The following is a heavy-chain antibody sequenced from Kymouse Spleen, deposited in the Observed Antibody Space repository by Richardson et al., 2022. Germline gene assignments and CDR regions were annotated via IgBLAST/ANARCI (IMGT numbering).Heavy chain of an antibody. D-gene: IGHD3-10*01. V-gene: IGHV3-33*01. CDR3: ARDRMVRGVIGFDP. Sequence: QVQLVESGGGVVQPGRSLRLSCAASGFTFSSYGMHWVRQAPGKGLEWVAVIWYDGSNKYYADSVKGRFTISRDNSKNTLYLQMNSLRAEDTAVYYCARDRMVRGVIGFDPWGQGTLVTVSS. J-gene: IGHJ5*02. CDR1: GFTFSSYG. CDR2: IWYDGSNK.